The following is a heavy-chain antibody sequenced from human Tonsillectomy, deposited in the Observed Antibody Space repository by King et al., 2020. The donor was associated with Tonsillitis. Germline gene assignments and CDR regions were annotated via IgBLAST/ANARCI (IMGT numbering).Heavy chain of an antibody. D-gene: IGHD3-10*01. CDR2: IYYSGST. CDR3: ARVGEVAVMYFDY. CDR1: GGSISSYY. V-gene: IGHV4-59*01. J-gene: IGHJ4*02. Sequence: QLQESGPGLVKPSETLSLTCTVSGGSISSYYWSWIRQPPGKGLEWIGYIYYSGSTNYNPSLKSRVTISVDTSKNQFSLKLSSVTAADTAVYYCARVGEVAVMYFDYWGQGTLVTVSS.